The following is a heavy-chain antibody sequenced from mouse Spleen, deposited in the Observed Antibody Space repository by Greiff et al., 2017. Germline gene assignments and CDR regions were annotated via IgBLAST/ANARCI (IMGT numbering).Heavy chain of an antibody. CDR2: IDPSDSYT. CDR1: GYTFTSYW. J-gene: IGHJ4*01. Sequence: VQLQQPGAELVMPGASVKLSCKASGYTFTSYWMHWVKQRPGQGLEWIGEIDPSDSYTNYNQKFKGKATLTVDKSSSTAYMQLSSLTSEDSAVYYCARGYGGYAMDYWGQGTSVTVSS. CDR3: ARGYGGYAMDY. D-gene: IGHD2-10*02. V-gene: IGHV1-69*01.